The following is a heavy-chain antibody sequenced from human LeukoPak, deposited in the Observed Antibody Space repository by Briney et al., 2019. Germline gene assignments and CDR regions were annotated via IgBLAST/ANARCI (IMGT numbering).Heavy chain of an antibody. CDR2: INHSGST. D-gene: IGHD2-15*01. CDR1: GGSFSGYY. CDR3: AREEDCSGGICYLGNAFDI. Sequence: PSETLSLTCAVYGGSFSGYYWSWIRQPPGKGLEWIGEINHSGSTNYNASLKSRVTISVDTSKNQFSLKLSSVTAADTAVYYCAREEDCSGGICYLGNAFDIWGQGTKVTVSS. V-gene: IGHV4-34*01. J-gene: IGHJ3*02.